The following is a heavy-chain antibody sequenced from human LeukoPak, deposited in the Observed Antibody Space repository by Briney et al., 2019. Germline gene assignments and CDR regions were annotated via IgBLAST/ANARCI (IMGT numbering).Heavy chain of an antibody. CDR2: IIPILGIA. J-gene: IGHJ4*02. Sequence: SVKVSCKASGGTFSSYTISWVRQAPGQGLEWMGRIIPILGIANYAQKFQGRVTITADKSTSTAYMELSSLRSEDTAAYYCARDHYGDYEFDYWGQGTLVTVSS. V-gene: IGHV1-69*04. CDR1: GGTFSSYT. D-gene: IGHD4-17*01. CDR3: ARDHYGDYEFDY.